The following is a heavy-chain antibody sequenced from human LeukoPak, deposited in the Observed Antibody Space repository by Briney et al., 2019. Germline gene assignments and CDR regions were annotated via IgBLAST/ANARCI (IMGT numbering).Heavy chain of an antibody. Sequence: SQTLSLTCAVSGGSISSGGYSWSWIRQPPGKGLEWIGYIFHSGSTYYNPSLKSRVTMSVDRSKNQFSLRLTSVTAADTAVYYCARGVIVVVVAALRHFDYWGQGTLVTVSS. V-gene: IGHV4-30-2*01. CDR2: IFHSGST. J-gene: IGHJ4*02. CDR1: GGSISSGGYS. CDR3: ARGVIVVVVAALRHFDY. D-gene: IGHD2-15*01.